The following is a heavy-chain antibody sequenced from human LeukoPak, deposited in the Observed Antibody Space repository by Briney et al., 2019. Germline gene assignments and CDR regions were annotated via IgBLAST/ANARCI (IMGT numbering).Heavy chain of an antibody. V-gene: IGHV3-23*01. J-gene: IGHJ4*02. CDR1: GFAFSTSA. Sequence: GGSLRLSCAASGFAFSTSAMSWVRQAPEKGLEWVSMISRNGGSTFHADSVKGRFTISRDISRSILYLQMNSLRAEDTAVYYWGKKGKEGGEPRYYFDYLGQGILGNGSS. D-gene: IGHD1-14*01. CDR2: ISRNGGST. CDR3: GKKGKEGGEPRYYFDY.